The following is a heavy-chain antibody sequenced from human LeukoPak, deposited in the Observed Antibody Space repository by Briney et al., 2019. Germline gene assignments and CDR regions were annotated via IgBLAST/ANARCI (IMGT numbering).Heavy chain of an antibody. CDR3: AGTYYYDSSGYYYVDY. Sequence: SETLSLTCTVSGGSISSYYWSWIRQPAGKGLEWIGRIYTSGSTNYNPSLKSRVTMSVDTSKNQFSLKLSSVTAADTAVYYCAGTYYYDSSGYYYVDYWGQGTLVTVSS. D-gene: IGHD3-22*01. V-gene: IGHV4-4*07. CDR1: GGSISSYY. J-gene: IGHJ4*02. CDR2: IYTSGST.